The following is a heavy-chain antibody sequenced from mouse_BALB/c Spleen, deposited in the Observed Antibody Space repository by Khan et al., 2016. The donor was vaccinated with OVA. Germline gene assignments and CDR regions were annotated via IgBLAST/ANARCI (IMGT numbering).Heavy chain of an antibody. CDR1: GFAFSSYD. V-gene: IGHV5-12-1*01. J-gene: IGHJ2*01. CDR3: TRPHYYGSNYYFDY. Sequence: EVELVESGGGLVKPGGSLKLSRAASGFAFSSYDMSWVRQTPEKRLEWVAFISIGGGTTYYPDTVKGRFTISRDNAKNTLYLQMNSLKSEDTAMYYCTRPHYYGSNYYFDYWGQGTTLTVSS. CDR2: ISIGGGTT. D-gene: IGHD1-1*01.